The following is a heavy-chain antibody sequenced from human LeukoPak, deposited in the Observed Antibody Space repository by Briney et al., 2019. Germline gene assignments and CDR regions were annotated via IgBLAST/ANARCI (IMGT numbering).Heavy chain of an antibody. V-gene: IGHV4-39*07. CDR2: IYYSGST. CDR1: GGSISSSSYY. CDR3: ARSGSYGDAFDI. J-gene: IGHJ3*02. D-gene: IGHD1-26*01. Sequence: SETLSLTCTVSGGSISSSSYYWGWIRQPPGKGLEWIGSIYYSGSTYYNPSLKSRVTISADTSKNQFSLKLSSVTAADTAVYYCARSGSYGDAFDIWGQGTMVTVSS.